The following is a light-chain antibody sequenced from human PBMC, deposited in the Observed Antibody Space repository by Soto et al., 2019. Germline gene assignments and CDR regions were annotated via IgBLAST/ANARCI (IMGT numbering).Light chain of an antibody. J-gene: IGLJ1*01. CDR2: EGN. CDR1: SSDVGSYNL. CDR3: CSYAGSSTFYA. V-gene: IGLV2-23*01. Sequence: ALTPPASVSGSPGQSITISCTGTSSDVGSYNLVSWYQQHPGKAPKLMIYEGNKRPSGVSNRFSGSKSGNTASLTISGLQAEDEADYYCCSYAGSSTFYAFGTGTKVTVL.